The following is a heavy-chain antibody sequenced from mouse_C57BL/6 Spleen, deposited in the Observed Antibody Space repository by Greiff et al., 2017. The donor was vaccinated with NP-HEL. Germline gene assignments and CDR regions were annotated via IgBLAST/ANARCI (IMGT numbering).Heavy chain of an antibody. D-gene: IGHD1-1*01. CDR1: GYTFTSYW. CDR3: ARRLLRDRYFDV. V-gene: IGHV1-59*01. CDR2: IDPSDSYT. Sequence: QVQLQQPGAELVRPGTSVKLSCKASGYTFTSYWMHWVKQRPGQGLEWIGVIDPSDSYTNYNQKFKGKATLTVDTSSSTAYMQLSSLTSEDSAVYYCARRLLRDRYFDVWGTGTTVTVSS. J-gene: IGHJ1*03.